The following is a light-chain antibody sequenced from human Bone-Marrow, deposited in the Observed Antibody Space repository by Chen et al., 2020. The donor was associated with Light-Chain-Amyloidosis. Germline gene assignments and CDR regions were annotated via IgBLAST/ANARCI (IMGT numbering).Light chain of an antibody. CDR2: EVT. CDR1: SSDVGGDNH. V-gene: IGLV2-14*01. Sequence: QSALTQPASVSVSPGQSLTISCTGTSSDVGGDNHVSWYQHHPDKAPKLMIYEVTNRPSWVPDRISGSKSDNTASLTISGLKTEDEADYYGSSYTITNTLVFGSGTRVTVL. J-gene: IGLJ1*01. CDR3: SSYTITNTLV.